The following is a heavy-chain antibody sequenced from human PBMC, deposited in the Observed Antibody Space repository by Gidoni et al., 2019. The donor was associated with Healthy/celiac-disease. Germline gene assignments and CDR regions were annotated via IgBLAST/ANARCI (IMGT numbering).Heavy chain of an antibody. D-gene: IGHD3-22*01. V-gene: IGHV4-59*01. CDR2: IYYSGST. CDR1: GGSISSYY. CDR3: ARDLYDSSGYLYFDY. Sequence: QVQLQESGPGLVKPSETLSLTCTVSGGSISSYYWSWIRQPPGKGLEWIGYIYYSGSTNYHPSLKSRVTISVDTSKNQFSLKLRSVTAADTAVYYCARDLYDSSGYLYFDYWGQGTLVTVSS. J-gene: IGHJ4*02.